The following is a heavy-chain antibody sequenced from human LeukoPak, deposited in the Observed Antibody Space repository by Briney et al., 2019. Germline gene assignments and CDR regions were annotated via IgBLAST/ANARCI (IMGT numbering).Heavy chain of an antibody. V-gene: IGHV3-74*01. CDR2: INSDGSST. CDR1: GFTFSSYW. Sequence: GGSLRLSCAASGFTFSSYWMHWVRQAPGKGLVWVSRINSDGSSTYYADSVKGRFTISRDNSKNTLYLQMNSLRAEDTAVYYCAKDLQKCSSTSCYERGFDYWGQGTLVTVSS. CDR3: AKDLQKCSSTSCYERGFDY. J-gene: IGHJ4*02. D-gene: IGHD2-2*01.